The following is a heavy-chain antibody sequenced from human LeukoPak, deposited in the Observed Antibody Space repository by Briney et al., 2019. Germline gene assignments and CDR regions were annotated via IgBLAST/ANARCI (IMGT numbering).Heavy chain of an antibody. V-gene: IGHV3-21*01. J-gene: IGHJ4*02. D-gene: IGHD1-7*01. CDR2: ISSSSSYI. CDR3: ARQDNWNYVRY. Sequence: PGGSLRLSCAASGFTFSSYSMNWVRQAPGKELEWVSSISSSSSYIYYADSVKGRFTISRDNAKNSLYLQMNSLRAEDTAVYYCARQDNWNYVRYWGQGTLVTVSS. CDR1: GFTFSSYS.